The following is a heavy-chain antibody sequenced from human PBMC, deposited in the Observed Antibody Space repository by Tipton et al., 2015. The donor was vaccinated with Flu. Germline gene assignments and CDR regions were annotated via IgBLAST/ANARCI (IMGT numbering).Heavy chain of an antibody. CDR2: NSGSGVTT. D-gene: IGHD6-13*01. V-gene: IGHV3-23*01. CDR1: GFTFSSYA. J-gene: IGHJ2*01. CDR3: AKDIASGTPHWYFDL. Sequence: SLRLSCAASGFTFSSYAMTWVRQAPGKGLEWVSANSGSGVTTYYADSVKGRFTMSRDNSKDTLYLQMNSLRGEDTAVYYRAKDIASGTPHWYFDLWGRGTLVTVSS.